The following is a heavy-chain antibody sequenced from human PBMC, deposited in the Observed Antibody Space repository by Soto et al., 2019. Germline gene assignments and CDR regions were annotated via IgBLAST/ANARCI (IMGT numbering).Heavy chain of an antibody. Sequence: KSGGSLRLSCAASGFTFSSYSMNWVRQAPGKGLEWVSSISSSSSYIYYADSVKGRFTISRDNAKNPLYLQMNSLRAEDTAVYYCARGSYYYGSGRFAFDIWGQGTMVTVSS. D-gene: IGHD3-10*01. CDR1: GFTFSSYS. V-gene: IGHV3-21*01. CDR3: ARGSYYYGSGRFAFDI. J-gene: IGHJ3*02. CDR2: ISSSSSYI.